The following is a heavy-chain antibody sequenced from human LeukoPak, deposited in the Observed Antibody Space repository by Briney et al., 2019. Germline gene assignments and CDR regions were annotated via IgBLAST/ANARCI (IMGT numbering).Heavy chain of an antibody. D-gene: IGHD6-13*01. V-gene: IGHV3-48*03. CDR2: ISSSGSTI. CDR1: GFTFSSYE. Sequence: GGSLRLSCAASGFTFSSYEMNWVRQAPGKGLEWVSYISSSGSTIYYAGSVKGRFTISRDNAKNSLYLQMNSLRAEDTAVYYCARENQYSSSWADYWGQGTLVTVSS. J-gene: IGHJ4*02. CDR3: ARENQYSSSWADY.